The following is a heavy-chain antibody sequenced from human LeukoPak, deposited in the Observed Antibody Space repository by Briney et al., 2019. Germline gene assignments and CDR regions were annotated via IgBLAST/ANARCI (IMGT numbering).Heavy chain of an antibody. Sequence: ASVKVSCKASGYTFTSYDINWVRQAPGQGLEWMGWMNPNSGNAGYVQKLQGRVTMTRNTSISTAYMELSSLRSEDTAVYYCARVEGPYYYYGMDVWGQGTTVTVSS. V-gene: IGHV1-8*01. CDR3: ARVEGPYYYYGMDV. CDR2: MNPNSGNA. J-gene: IGHJ6*02. CDR1: GYTFTSYD.